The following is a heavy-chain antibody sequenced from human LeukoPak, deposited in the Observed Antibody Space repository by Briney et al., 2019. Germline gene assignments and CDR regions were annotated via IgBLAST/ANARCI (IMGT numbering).Heavy chain of an antibody. CDR1: GFTFSSYA. CDR3: ARSWQGAAGIKNYFDY. Sequence: GGSLRLSCAASGFTFSSYAMHWVRQAPGKGLEYVSAISSNGGSTYYANSVKGRFTISRDNSKNTLYLQMGSLRAEDTAVYYCARSWQGAAGIKNYFDYWGQGPLVTVSS. J-gene: IGHJ4*02. CDR2: ISSNGGST. V-gene: IGHV3-64*01. D-gene: IGHD6-13*01.